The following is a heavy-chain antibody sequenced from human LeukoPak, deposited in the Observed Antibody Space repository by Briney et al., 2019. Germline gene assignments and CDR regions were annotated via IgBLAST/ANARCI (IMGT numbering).Heavy chain of an antibody. V-gene: IGHV3-7*01. Sequence: GGSLRLSCAASGFTFSTYWMSWVRQAPGKGLEWVANIKQDGSEKYYVDSVKGRFTISRDNAKNSLYLQMYSLRAEDTAVYYCARGWGIAAATFDYWGQGTLVTVSS. J-gene: IGHJ4*02. D-gene: IGHD6-13*01. CDR2: IKQDGSEK. CDR1: GFTFSTYW. CDR3: ARGWGIAAATFDY.